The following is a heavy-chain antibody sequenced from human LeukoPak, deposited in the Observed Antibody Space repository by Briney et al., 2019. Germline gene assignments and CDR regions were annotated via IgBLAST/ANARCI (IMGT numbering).Heavy chain of an antibody. CDR2: IIPIFGTA. CDR3: ATHTAVGGQYWYFDL. Sequence: ASVKVSCKASGGTFSSYAISWVRQAPGQGLEWMGGIIPIFGTANYAQKFQGRVTITADESTSTAYMELSSLRSEDTAVYYCATHTAVGGQYWYFDLWGRGTLVTVSS. CDR1: GGTFSSYA. J-gene: IGHJ2*01. V-gene: IGHV1-69*13. D-gene: IGHD5-18*01.